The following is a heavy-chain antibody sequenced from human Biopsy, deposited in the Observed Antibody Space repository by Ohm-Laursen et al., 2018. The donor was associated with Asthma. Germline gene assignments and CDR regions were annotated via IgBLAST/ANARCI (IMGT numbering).Heavy chain of an antibody. CDR3: ANYGDGSS. D-gene: IGHD4-17*01. CDR2: IYHSGST. V-gene: IGHV4-4*03. Sequence: PPGTLSLTCAVSGVSISSTNWWSWVRQPPGKGLEWIGEIYHSGSTNYNPSLQSRVSISVDKSKNQFSLKVRSVTAADTAVYYCANYGDGSSWGQGTLVTVSS. J-gene: IGHJ4*02. CDR1: GVSISSTNW.